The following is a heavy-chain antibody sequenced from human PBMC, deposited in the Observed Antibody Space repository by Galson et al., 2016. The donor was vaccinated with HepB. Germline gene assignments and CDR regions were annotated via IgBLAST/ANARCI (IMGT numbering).Heavy chain of an antibody. CDR2: ISSSSSTI. CDR1: GFTFSSYS. CDR3: ARVGHVTMGRGVATGFDY. V-gene: IGHV3-48*01. J-gene: IGHJ4*02. D-gene: IGHD3-10*01. Sequence: SLRLSCAASGFTFSSYSMNWVRQAPGKGLEWVSYISSSSSTIYYADSVKGRFTISRDNAKNSLYLQMNSLRAEDTAVYYCARVGHVTMGRGVATGFDYWGQGTLVTVSS.